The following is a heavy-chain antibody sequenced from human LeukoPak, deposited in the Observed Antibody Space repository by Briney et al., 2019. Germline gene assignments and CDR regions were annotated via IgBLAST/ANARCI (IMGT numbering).Heavy chain of an antibody. CDR3: ARGRSRGVVSDCDY. CDR1: GGSFSGYY. Sequence: PSETLSLTCAVYGGSFSGYYWSWIRQPPGKGLEWIGEINHSGSTNYNPSLKSRVTISVDTSKNQFSLKLSSVTAADAAVYHCARGRSRGVVSDCDYWGQGTLVTVSS. D-gene: IGHD4-23*01. CDR2: INHSGST. V-gene: IGHV4-34*01. J-gene: IGHJ4*02.